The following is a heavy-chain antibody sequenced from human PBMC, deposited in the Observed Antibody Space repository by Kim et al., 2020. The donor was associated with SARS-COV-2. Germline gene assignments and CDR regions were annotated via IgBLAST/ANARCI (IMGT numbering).Heavy chain of an antibody. D-gene: IGHD6-13*01. Sequence: GGSLRLSCAASGFTFSSYAMSWVRQAPGKGLEWVSAISGSGGSTYYADSVKGRFTISRDNSKNTLYLQMNSLRAEDTAVYYCAKDPPQIAAAGIEADYWGQGTLVTVSS. V-gene: IGHV3-23*01. CDR1: GFTFSSYA. CDR3: AKDPPQIAAAGIEADY. CDR2: ISGSGGST. J-gene: IGHJ4*02.